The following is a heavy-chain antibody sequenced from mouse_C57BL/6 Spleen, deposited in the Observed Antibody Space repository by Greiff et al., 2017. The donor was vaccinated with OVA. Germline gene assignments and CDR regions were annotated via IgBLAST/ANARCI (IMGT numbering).Heavy chain of an antibody. J-gene: IGHJ3*01. CDR2: INPSNGGT. D-gene: IGHD3-2*02. Sequence: QVQLKESGTELVKPGASVKLSCKASGYTFTSYWMHWVKQRPGQGLEWIGNINPSNGGTNYNEKFKSKATLTVDKSSSTAYMQLSSLTSEDSAVYYCARSGAAQATLFAYWGQGTLVTVSA. V-gene: IGHV1-53*01. CDR1: GYTFTSYW. CDR3: ARSGAAQATLFAY.